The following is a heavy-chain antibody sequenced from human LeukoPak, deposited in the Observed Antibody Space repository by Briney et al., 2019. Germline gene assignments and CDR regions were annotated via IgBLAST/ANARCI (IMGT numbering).Heavy chain of an antibody. CDR1: GFTFSTYA. CDR3: AREGDSRWGELSP. V-gene: IGHV3-33*01. CDR2: IWYDGGEQ. J-gene: IGHJ1*01. D-gene: IGHD3-16*02. Sequence: VGSLRLSCAASGFTFSTYAIHWVRQAPGKGLEWVAVIWYDGGEQYYADSVKGRFIISRDNAKSTSDLQMHSLRAEDTAVYYCAREGDSRWGELSPWGQGTLVTVSA.